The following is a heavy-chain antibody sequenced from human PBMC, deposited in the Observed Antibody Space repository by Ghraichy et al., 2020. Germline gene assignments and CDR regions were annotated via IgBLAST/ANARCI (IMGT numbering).Heavy chain of an antibody. CDR1: GFTFSSYA. D-gene: IGHD1-26*01. Sequence: LSLTCAASGFTFSSYAMSWVRQAPGKGLEWVSAISGSGGSTYYADSVKGRFTISRDNSKNTLYLQMNSLRAEDTAVYYCAKADQATWAYYFDYWGQGTLVTVSS. CDR2: ISGSGGST. CDR3: AKADQATWAYYFDY. V-gene: IGHV3-23*01. J-gene: IGHJ4*02.